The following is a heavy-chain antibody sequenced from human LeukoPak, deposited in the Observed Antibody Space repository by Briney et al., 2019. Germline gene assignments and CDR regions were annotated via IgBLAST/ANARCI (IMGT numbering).Heavy chain of an antibody. J-gene: IGHJ6*03. CDR1: GFTFSSYS. V-gene: IGHV3-23*01. D-gene: IGHD5-24*01. CDR2: ISGSGGST. Sequence: GGSLRLSCAASGFTFSSYSMNWVRQAPGKGLEWVSAISGSGGSTYYADSVKGRFTISRDNSKNTLYLQMNSLRAEDTAVYYCAKAATPSTYYYYMDVWGKGTTVTVSS. CDR3: AKAATPSTYYYYMDV.